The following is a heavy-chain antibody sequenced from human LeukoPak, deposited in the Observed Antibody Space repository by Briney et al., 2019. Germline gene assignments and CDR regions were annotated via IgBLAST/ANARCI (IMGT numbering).Heavy chain of an antibody. CDR1: GGSISSYY. CDR2: IYYSGST. V-gene: IGHV4-59*01. CDR3: AGDDSSGFDY. D-gene: IGHD6-19*01. J-gene: IGHJ4*02. Sequence: SETLSLTCTVSGGSISSYYWSWIRQPPGKGLEWIGYIYYSGSTNYNPSLKSRVTISVDTSKNQFSLKLSSVTAADTAVYYCAGDDSSGFDYWGQGTLVTVSS.